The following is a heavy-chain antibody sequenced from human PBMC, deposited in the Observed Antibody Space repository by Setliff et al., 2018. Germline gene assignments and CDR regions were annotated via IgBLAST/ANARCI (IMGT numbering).Heavy chain of an antibody. CDR3: ARTGTYRYFDY. CDR1: GGSISSHY. CDR2: IYHGGDT. J-gene: IGHJ4*02. V-gene: IGHV4-59*05. Sequence: SETLSLTCTVSGGSISSHYWTWIRQPAGKGLEWIGQIYHGGDTYYNASLKSRLTISVDTSKNQFSLKLRSVTAADTAVYYCARTGTYRYFDYWGQGALVTVSS. D-gene: IGHD1-1*01.